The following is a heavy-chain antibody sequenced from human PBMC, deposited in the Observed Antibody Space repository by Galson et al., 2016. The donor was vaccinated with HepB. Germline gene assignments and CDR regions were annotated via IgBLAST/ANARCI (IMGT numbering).Heavy chain of an antibody. Sequence: TLSLTCTVSGDSSTNGDYYWSWIRQSPGKGLEWIGYIYFSGNTYYNPPLEGRIRISIDTTKTQFSLSLTSVTATDTAVYYCARGPPEGCGGGTCYLGAFDLWGQGSLVTVSS. CDR3: ARGPPEGCGGGTCYLGAFDL. CDR2: IYFSGNT. D-gene: IGHD2-15*01. V-gene: IGHV4-30-4*01. CDR1: GDSSTNGDYY. J-gene: IGHJ3*01.